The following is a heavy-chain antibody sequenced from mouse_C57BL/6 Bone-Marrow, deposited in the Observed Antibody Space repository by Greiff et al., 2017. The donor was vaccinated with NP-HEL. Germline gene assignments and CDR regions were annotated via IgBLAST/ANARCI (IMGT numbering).Heavy chain of an antibody. Sequence: EVQGVESGEGLVKPGGSLKLSCAASGFTFSSYAMSWVRQTPEKRLEWVAYISSGGDYIYYADTVKGRFTISRDNARNTLYLQMSSLKSEDTAMYYCTRGEYYGSYYYAMDYWGQGTSVTVSS. D-gene: IGHD1-1*01. CDR2: ISSGGDYI. J-gene: IGHJ4*01. CDR1: GFTFSSYA. CDR3: TRGEYYGSYYYAMDY. V-gene: IGHV5-9-1*02.